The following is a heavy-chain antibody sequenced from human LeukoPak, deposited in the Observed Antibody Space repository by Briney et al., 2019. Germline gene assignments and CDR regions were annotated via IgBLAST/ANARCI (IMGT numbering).Heavy chain of an antibody. D-gene: IGHD3-22*01. CDR3: ARDGEEYYYDSSGYSDY. Sequence: EASVKVSRKASGGTFSSYAISWVRQAPGQGLEWMGRIIPILGLANYAQKFQGRVTITADKSTSTAYMELSSLRSEDTAVYYCARDGEEYYYDSSGYSDYWGQGTLVTVSS. J-gene: IGHJ4*02. V-gene: IGHV1-69*04. CDR1: GGTFSSYA. CDR2: IIPILGLA.